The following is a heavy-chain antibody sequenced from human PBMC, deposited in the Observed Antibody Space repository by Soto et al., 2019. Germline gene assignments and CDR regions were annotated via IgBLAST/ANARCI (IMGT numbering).Heavy chain of an antibody. V-gene: IGHV3-23*01. CDR1: GFTFSSYA. CDR3: AKARCTGNSCYVPDY. Sequence: VGSLRLACAASGFTFSSYAMSCVRQAPGKGLEWVSAITGSGSSPSYADSVQGRFIIYRDNSRTTLSLQMNSLRAEDTATYYCAKARCTGNSCYVPDYWGHGSLVTVSP. CDR2: ITGSGSSP. J-gene: IGHJ4*01. D-gene: IGHD2-8*02.